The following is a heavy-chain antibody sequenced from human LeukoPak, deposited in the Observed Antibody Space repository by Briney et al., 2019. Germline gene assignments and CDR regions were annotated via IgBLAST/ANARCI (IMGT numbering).Heavy chain of an antibody. CDR2: FDPEDGET. CDR3: ATTPRYCSGGSCYYFDY. D-gene: IGHD2-15*01. J-gene: IGHJ4*02. Sequence: ASVKVSRKVSGYTLTELSMHWVRQAPGKGLEWMGGFDPEDGETIYAQKFQGRVTMTEDTSTDTAYMELSSLRSEDTAVYYCATTPRYCSGGSCYYFDYWGQGTLVTVSS. CDR1: GYTLTELS. V-gene: IGHV1-24*01.